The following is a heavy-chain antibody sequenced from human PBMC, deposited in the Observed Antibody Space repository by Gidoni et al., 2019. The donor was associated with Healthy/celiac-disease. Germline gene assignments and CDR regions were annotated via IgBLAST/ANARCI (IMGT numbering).Heavy chain of an antibody. D-gene: IGHD6-13*01. CDR3: ARLPTSSSSWKDYYYYGMDV. V-gene: IGHV5-51*01. CDR2: IYPGDSDT. Sequence: EVQLVQSGAEVKKPGESLKISCKGSGYSFTSYWIGWVRQMPGKGLEWMGIIYPGDSDTRYSPSFQGQVTISADKSISTAYLQWSSLKASDTAMYYCARLPTSSSSWKDYYYYGMDVWGQGTTVTVSS. J-gene: IGHJ6*02. CDR1: GYSFTSYW.